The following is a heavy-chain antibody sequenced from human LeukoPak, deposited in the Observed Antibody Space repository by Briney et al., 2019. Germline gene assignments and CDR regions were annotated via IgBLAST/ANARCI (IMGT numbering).Heavy chain of an antibody. J-gene: IGHJ4*02. CDR3: ARAGEPKSGSYPYYFDY. CDR1: GFTFSSYA. Sequence: GGSLRLSCAASGFTFSSYAMHWVRQAPGKGLEWVAVISYDGSNKYYADSVKGRFTIFRDNSKNTLYLQMNSLRAEDTAVYYCARAGEPKSGSYPYYFDYWGQGTLVTVSS. CDR2: ISYDGSNK. V-gene: IGHV3-30*04. D-gene: IGHD1-26*01.